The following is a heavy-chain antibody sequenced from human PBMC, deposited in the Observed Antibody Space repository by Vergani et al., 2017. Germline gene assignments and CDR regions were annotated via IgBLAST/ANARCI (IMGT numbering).Heavy chain of an antibody. CDR3: AKDRLLAPPEAAAGP. V-gene: IGHV3-23*01. Sequence: EVHLLESGGGQVEAGGSLRLSCVASGFTFSNSAMSWVRQTSGKGREWVSAISGHGDRTYYADSVKGRFTISRDNSKNTVYLQMNSLKAEDRAVYYCAKDRLLAPPEAAAGPWGQGTLVTVSS. CDR1: GFTFSNSA. D-gene: IGHD6-13*01. CDR2: ISGHGDRT. J-gene: IGHJ5*02.